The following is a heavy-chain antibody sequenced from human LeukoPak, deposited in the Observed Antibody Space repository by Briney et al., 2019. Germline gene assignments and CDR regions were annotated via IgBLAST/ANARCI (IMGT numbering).Heavy chain of an antibody. V-gene: IGHV3-23*01. CDR3: AETIASSSSTNYFDY. J-gene: IGHJ4*02. D-gene: IGHD6-13*01. CDR2: ISGRGGST. CDR1: GFTFSSYA. Sequence: GGSLRLSCAASGFTFSSYAMSWVRQAPGKGLEWVSAISGRGGSTYYADSVKGRFTISRDNSKNTLYLQMNSLRAEDTAVYYCAETIASSSSTNYFDYWGQGTLVTVSS.